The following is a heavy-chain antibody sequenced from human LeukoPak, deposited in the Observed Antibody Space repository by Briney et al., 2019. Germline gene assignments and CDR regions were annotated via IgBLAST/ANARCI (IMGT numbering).Heavy chain of an antibody. CDR2: ISYSGTT. J-gene: IGHJ5*02. V-gene: IGHV4-39*01. CDR1: SASISSSPYY. CDR3: ARVWYSSSWYSNWFDP. D-gene: IGHD6-13*01. Sequence: KTSETLSLTCTVSSASISSSPYYWGWIRQSPGKGLEWIGTISYSGTTYYNPSLKSRVTVSVDTSKNQFSLKLSSVTAADTAVYYCARVWYSSSWYSNWFDPWGQGTLVTVSS.